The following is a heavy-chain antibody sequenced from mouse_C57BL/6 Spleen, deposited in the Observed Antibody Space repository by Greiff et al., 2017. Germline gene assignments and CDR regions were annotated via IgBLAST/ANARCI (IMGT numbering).Heavy chain of an antibody. V-gene: IGHV1-4*01. J-gene: IGHJ2*01. Sequence: QVQLQQSGAELARPGASVKMSCKASGYTFTSYTMHWVKQRPGQGLEWIGYINPSSGYTKYNQKFKDKATLTADKSSSTAYMQLSSLTSEDAAVYYCAREELLYYFDYWGQGTTLTVSS. CDR2: INPSSGYT. CDR1: GYTFTSYT. CDR3: AREELLYYFDY. D-gene: IGHD3-3*01.